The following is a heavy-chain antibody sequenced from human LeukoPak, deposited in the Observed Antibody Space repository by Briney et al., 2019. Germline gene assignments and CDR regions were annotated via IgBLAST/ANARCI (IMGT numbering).Heavy chain of an antibody. CDR1: GLTFRNYW. CDR2: INSDGSST. V-gene: IGHV3-74*01. D-gene: IGHD2-15*01. J-gene: IGHJ5*02. Sequence: GGSLRLSCADSGLTFRNYWMHWVRQAPGKGLVWVARINSDGSSTSYADSVKGRFTISRDNAKHTLYLQMNSLRAEDTAVYYCARGGYCSGGSCYRIDPWGQGTLVTVSS. CDR3: ARGGYCSGGSCYRIDP.